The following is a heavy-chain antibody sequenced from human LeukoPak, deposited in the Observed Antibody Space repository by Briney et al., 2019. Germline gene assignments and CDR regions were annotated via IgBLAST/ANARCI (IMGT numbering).Heavy chain of an antibody. CDR3: ARVIQLWLIWPLDY. D-gene: IGHD5-18*01. CDR2: INPNSGGT. CDR1: GYTFTSYG. J-gene: IGHJ4*02. Sequence: GASVKVSCKASGYTFTSYGISWVRQAPGQGLEWMGWINPNSGGTNYAQKFQGRVTMTRDTSISTAYMELSRLRSDDTAVYYCARVIQLWLIWPLDYWGQGTLVTVSS. V-gene: IGHV1-2*02.